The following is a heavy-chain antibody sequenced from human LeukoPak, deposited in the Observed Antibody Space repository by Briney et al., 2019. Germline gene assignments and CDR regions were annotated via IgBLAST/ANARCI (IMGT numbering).Heavy chain of an antibody. V-gene: IGHV4-59*08. Sequence: SETLSLTCTVSGGSISSYYWSWIRQPPGKGLEWIGYIYYSGSTNYNPSLKSRVTISVDTSKNQFSLKLSSVTAADTAVYYRARQCPYLDYWGQGTLVTVSS. CDR3: ARQCPYLDY. CDR2: IYYSGST. CDR1: GGSISSYY. D-gene: IGHD5/OR15-5a*01. J-gene: IGHJ4*02.